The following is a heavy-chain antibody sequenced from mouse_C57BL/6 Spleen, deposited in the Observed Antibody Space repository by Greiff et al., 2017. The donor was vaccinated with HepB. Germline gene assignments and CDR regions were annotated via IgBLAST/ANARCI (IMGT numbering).Heavy chain of an antibody. CDR2: ISSGGDYI. D-gene: IGHD1-1*01. V-gene: IGHV5-9-1*02. J-gene: IGHJ1*03. CDR1: GFTFSSYA. CDR3: TRDPGTTVVEGGYFDV. Sequence: EVKLVESGEGLVKPGGSLKLSCAASGFTFSSYAMSWVRQTPEKRLEWVAYISSGGDYIYYADTVKGRFTISRDNARNTLYLQMSSLKSEDTAMYYCTRDPGTTVVEGGYFDVWGTGTTVTVSS.